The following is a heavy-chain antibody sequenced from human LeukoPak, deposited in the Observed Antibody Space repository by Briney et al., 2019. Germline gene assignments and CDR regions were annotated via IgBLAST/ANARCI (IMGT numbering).Heavy chain of an antibody. D-gene: IGHD5-18*01. V-gene: IGHV1-18*01. J-gene: IGHJ4*02. Sequence: ASVKVSCKASGYSFTDYDFSWVRQAPGQGLEWLGWVSIYNDNTNYAREFQDRITMTTDISTSTAYMELKSLTSDDTAVYYCARVSTKYVDTAMVTSWYFDCWGQGTLVTVSS. CDR2: VSIYNDNT. CDR3: ARVSTKYVDTAMVTSWYFDC. CDR1: GYSFTDYD.